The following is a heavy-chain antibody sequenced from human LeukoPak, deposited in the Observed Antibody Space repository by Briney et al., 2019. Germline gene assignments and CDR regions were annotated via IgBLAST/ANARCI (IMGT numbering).Heavy chain of an antibody. J-gene: IGHJ2*01. CDR3: AREGFGAYAALGYFDL. D-gene: IGHD4-17*01. CDR1: GFTLTRNH. Sequence: TGGSLRLSCAASGFTLTRNHMNWVRQVPGKGLEWVSSISSSSSYIYYADSVKGRFTISRDNAKNSLYLQMNSLRAEDTALYYCAREGFGAYAALGYFDLWGRGTLVTVSS. V-gene: IGHV3-21*01. CDR2: ISSSSSYI.